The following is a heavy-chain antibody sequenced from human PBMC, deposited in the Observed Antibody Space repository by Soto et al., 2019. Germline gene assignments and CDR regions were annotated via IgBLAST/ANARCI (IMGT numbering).Heavy chain of an antibody. Sequence: PGGSLRLSCAASGFTFSTSSMSWVRQPPGKGLEWFSVISNTGRTTYYADSVNGRFTISRDNSKNTLYLHLNSLRADDTVVYYCAKTIRGTPWDYFDSWGQGTLVTVSS. D-gene: IGHD1-20*01. V-gene: IGHV3-23*01. CDR1: GFTFSTSS. J-gene: IGHJ4*02. CDR2: ISNTGRTT. CDR3: AKTIRGTPWDYFDS.